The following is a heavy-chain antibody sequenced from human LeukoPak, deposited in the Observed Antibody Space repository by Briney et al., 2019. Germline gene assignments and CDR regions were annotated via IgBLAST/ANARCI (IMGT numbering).Heavy chain of an antibody. D-gene: IGHD1-26*01. CDR3: ARTPTPLRWELLHNFDY. V-gene: IGHV1-2*02. J-gene: IGHJ4*02. CDR2: INPNSGGT. CDR1: GYTFTGYY. Sequence: VASVKVSCKASGYTFTGYYMHWVRQAPGPGLEWMGWINPNSGGTNYAQKFQGRVTMTRDTSISTAYMELSRLRSDDTAVYYCARTPTPLRWELLHNFDYWGQGTLVTVSS.